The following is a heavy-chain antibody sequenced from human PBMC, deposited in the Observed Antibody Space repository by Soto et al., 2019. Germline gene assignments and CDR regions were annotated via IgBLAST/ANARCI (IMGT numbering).Heavy chain of an antibody. CDR2: IIPIFGTA. D-gene: IGHD3-22*01. CDR1: GGTFSSYA. Sequence: QVQLVQSGAEVKKPGSSVKVSCKASGGTFSSYAISWVRQAPGQGLEWMGGIIPIFGTANYAQKFQGRVTITAHESTSTAYMELSSLRSEDTAVYHCARRSYSSGYYMNYYYYGMDVWGQGTTVTVSS. CDR3: ARRSYSSGYYMNYYYYGMDV. J-gene: IGHJ6*02. V-gene: IGHV1-69*01.